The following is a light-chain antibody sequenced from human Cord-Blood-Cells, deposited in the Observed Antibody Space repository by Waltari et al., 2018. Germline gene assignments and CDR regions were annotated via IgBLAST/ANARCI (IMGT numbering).Light chain of an antibody. CDR3: KQYHSYSRT. CDR2: KAS. J-gene: IGKJ1*01. V-gene: IGKV1-5*03. CDR1: QSISSW. Sequence: DIHMTQSPSTLSASVGDRLTITCRASQSISSWLAWYQQKPGKAPKLLIYKASSLESGVPERFSGSGSGTEFTLTISRLQPDDFATYYCKQYHSYSRTFGQGTKVEIK.